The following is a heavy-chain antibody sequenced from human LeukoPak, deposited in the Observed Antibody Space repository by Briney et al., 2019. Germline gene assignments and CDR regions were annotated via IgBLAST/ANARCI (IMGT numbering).Heavy chain of an antibody. Sequence: GGSLRLSCAASGFTFSSYAMSWVRQAPGKGLEWVSAISGSGGSTYYADSVKGRFTISRDNSKNTLYLQMNSLRAEDTAVYYCAKDPYSSGWYNWLDPWGQGTLVTVSS. J-gene: IGHJ5*02. CDR2: ISGSGGST. D-gene: IGHD6-19*01. CDR3: AKDPYSSGWYNWLDP. CDR1: GFTFSSYA. V-gene: IGHV3-23*01.